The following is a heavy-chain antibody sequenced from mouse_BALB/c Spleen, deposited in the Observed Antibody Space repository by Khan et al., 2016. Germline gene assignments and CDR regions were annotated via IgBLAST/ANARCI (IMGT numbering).Heavy chain of an antibody. D-gene: IGHD4-1*01. Sequence: QVQLKQSGPQLVRPGASVKISCKASGYSFTRNWMHWVKQRPGQGLEWIGMVDPSAGDSRLNQKFKDKAKLTVDTSSSTAYMQLSSPTSEDSAVYFCARENWELAYWGQGTLVTVSA. CDR2: VDPSAGDS. CDR1: GYSFTRNW. CDR3: ARENWELAY. J-gene: IGHJ3*01. V-gene: IGHV1S127*01.